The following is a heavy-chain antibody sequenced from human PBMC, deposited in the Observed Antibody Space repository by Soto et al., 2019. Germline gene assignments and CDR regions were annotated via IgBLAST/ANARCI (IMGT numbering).Heavy chain of an antibody. D-gene: IGHD3-3*01. Sequence: ASVKVSCKASGYPFINSYLHWVRQAPGQGLGWMGWVHPNAADTTSAQKFQGRVTLTRNTSINTAYMELPRLTSDDTAADFCARAIFQNLYYYYASHVWG. V-gene: IGHV1-2*02. J-gene: IGHJ6*02. CDR2: VHPNAADT. CDR3: ARAIFQNLYYYYASHV. CDR1: GYPFINSY.